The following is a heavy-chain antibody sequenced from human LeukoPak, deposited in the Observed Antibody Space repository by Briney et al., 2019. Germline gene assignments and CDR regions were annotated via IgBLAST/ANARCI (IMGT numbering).Heavy chain of an antibody. CDR1: GFTFSSYA. CDR2: ISGSGGST. D-gene: IGHD6-13*01. V-gene: IGHV3-23*01. Sequence: GGSLRLSCAASGFTFSSYAMSWVRQAPGKGLEWVSAISGSGGSTYYADSVKGRFTISRDNSKNALYLQMNSLRAEDTAVYYCARYSSSWRLNRFDPWGQGTLVTVSS. J-gene: IGHJ5*02. CDR3: ARYSSSWRLNRFDP.